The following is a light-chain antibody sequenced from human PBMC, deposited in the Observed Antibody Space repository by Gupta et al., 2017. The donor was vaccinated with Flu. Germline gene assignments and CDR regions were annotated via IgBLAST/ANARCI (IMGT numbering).Light chain of an antibody. V-gene: IGKV3-15*01. CDR1: QSISSN. CDR2: GAS. Sequence: PATLSVSPGERATLSCRASQSISSNSAWYQQKPGQAPRLLIYGASTRATGIPARFSGSGSGTEFTLTISSLQSEDIAVYYCQQDNNWPYTFGQGTKVEIK. CDR3: QQDNNWPYT. J-gene: IGKJ2*01.